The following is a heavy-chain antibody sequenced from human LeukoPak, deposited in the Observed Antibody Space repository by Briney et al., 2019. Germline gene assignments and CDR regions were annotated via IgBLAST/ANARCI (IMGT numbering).Heavy chain of an antibody. CDR3: ARLWFGEYYFDY. CDR1: GFTVSSNY. D-gene: IGHD3-10*01. CDR2: IYSGGST. V-gene: IGHV3-53*01. J-gene: IGHJ4*02. Sequence: GSLRLSCAASGFTVSSNYMSWVRQAPGKGLEWVSVIYSGGSTYYADSVKGRFTMSRDNSKNTLYLQMNSLRAEDTAVYYCARLWFGEYYFDYWGQGTLVTVSS.